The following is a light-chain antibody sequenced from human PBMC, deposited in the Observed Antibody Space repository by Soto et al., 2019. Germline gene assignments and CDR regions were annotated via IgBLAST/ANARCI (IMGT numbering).Light chain of an antibody. J-gene: IGLJ2*01. V-gene: IGLV2-14*01. CDR2: DVT. Sequence: QSALTQPASVSGSPGQSITISCTGTSSDVGGYDYVSWYQQHPGKAPKLMIYDVTNRPSGVSNRFSGLKSGNTASLTISGLQAEDDADYYCSSYTSSATMVFGGGTQRTGL. CDR3: SSYTSSATMV. CDR1: SSDVGGYDY.